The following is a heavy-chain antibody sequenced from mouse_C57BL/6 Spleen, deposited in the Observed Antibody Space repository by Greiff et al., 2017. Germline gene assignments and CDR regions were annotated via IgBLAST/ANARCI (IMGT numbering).Heavy chain of an antibody. Sequence: DVQLVESGGGLVKPGGSLKLSCAASGFTFSDYGMHWVRQAPEKGLVWVAYISSGISTIYYADTVKGRLTISRDNAKNTLFLQMTRLRSEDTAVYYCARTWYCDYWGQGTTLTVSS. CDR3: ARTWYCDY. V-gene: IGHV5-17*01. J-gene: IGHJ2*01. CDR1: GFTFSDYG. CDR2: ISSGISTI.